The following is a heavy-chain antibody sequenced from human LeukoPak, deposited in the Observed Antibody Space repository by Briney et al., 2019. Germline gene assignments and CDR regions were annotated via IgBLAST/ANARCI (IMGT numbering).Heavy chain of an antibody. V-gene: IGHV3-30*18. D-gene: IGHD3-22*01. CDR2: ISYDGSNK. CDR1: GFTFSSYG. J-gene: IGHJ6*02. CDR3: AKDRITMIVVVPFYGMDV. Sequence: GRSLRLSCAASGFTFSSYGIHWVRQAPGKGLEWVAVISYDGSNKYYADSVKGRFTISRDNSKNTVYLQMDSLRAGDTAVYYCAKDRITMIVVVPFYGMDVWGQGTAVTVSS.